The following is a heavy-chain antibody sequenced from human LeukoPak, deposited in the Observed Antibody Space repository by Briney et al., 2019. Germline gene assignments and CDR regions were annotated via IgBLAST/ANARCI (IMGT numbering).Heavy chain of an antibody. V-gene: IGHV1-18*01. CDR3: ARGGGAAADYSYSYMDV. J-gene: IGHJ6*03. D-gene: IGHD6-13*01. CDR1: GYTFTSYG. CDR2: ISAYNGNT. Sequence: ASVKVSCKASGYTFTSYGITWVRQAPGQGLEWMGWISAYNGNTNYAQKLQGRVTMTTDTSTNTAYMELRSLRSDDTAVYYCARGGGAAADYSYSYMDVWGKGTTVTVSS.